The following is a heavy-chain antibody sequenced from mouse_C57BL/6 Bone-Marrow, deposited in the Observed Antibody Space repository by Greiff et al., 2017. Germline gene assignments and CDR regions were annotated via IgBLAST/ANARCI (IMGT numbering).Heavy chain of an antibody. V-gene: IGHV1-80*01. CDR2: IYPGDGDT. J-gene: IGHJ2*01. CDR1: GYAFSTYW. D-gene: IGHD4-1*01. Sequence: QVQLQQSGAELVKPGASVKISCKVSGYAFSTYWMNWVQQRPGKGLEWIGQIYPGDGDTNYNGKFKGKATLTADKSSSTAYMQLSSLTSEDSAVYFCARDWDYFDYWGKGTTLTVSS. CDR3: ARDWDYFDY.